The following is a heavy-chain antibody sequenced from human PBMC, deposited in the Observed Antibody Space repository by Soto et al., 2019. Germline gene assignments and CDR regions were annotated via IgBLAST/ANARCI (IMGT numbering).Heavy chain of an antibody. CDR3: ARADPDASVGY. V-gene: IGHV4-59*11. CDR2: ISYSGST. CDR1: GGSMSSHY. D-gene: IGHD3-16*01. J-gene: IGHJ4*02. Sequence: TSETLSLTCTDSGGSMSSHYWTWLRQPPGKGLEWIGYISYSGSTYYNPSLKSRVTISADTSRNQFSLKLSSVIAADTAVYYCARADPDASVGYWGQGTLVTVSS.